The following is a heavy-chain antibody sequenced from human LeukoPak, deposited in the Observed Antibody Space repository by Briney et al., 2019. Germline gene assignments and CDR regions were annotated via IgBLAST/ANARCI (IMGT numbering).Heavy chain of an antibody. J-gene: IGHJ6*03. CDR1: GYTFTSYD. CDR3: ARGNYYYYYMDV. Sequence: ASVKVSCKASGYTFTSYDINWVRQATGQGLEWMGWMNPNSGNTGYAQKFQGRVTMTRNTSISTVYMELSSLRSEDTAVYYCARGNYYYYYMDVWGKGTTVTVSS. CDR2: MNPNSGNT. V-gene: IGHV1-8*01.